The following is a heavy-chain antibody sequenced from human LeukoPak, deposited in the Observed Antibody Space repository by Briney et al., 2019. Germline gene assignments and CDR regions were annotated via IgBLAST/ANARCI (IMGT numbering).Heavy chain of an antibody. J-gene: IGHJ4*02. CDR3: ARDFWSGLYYFDY. CDR1: GFTFSSYG. CDR2: IWYDESDK. V-gene: IGHV3-33*01. Sequence: GGPLRLSCAASGFTFSSYGMHWVRQAPGKGLEWVAVIWYDESDKYYADSVKGRFTISRDTSKNTLYLQINSLRAEDTAVYYCARDFWSGLYYFDYWGQGALVTVSS. D-gene: IGHD3-3*01.